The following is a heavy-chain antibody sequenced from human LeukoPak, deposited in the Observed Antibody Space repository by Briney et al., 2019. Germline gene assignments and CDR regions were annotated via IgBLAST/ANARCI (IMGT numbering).Heavy chain of an antibody. CDR1: GFIFSKAW. V-gene: IGHV3-15*01. J-gene: IGHJ4*02. CDR2: IKSKTDGGTT. D-gene: IGHD6-13*01. Sequence: KLWGVLRLSCAASGFIFSKAWMSWVRQAPGKGLEWVGRIKSKTDGGTTDYAAPVKGRFTISRDDSKNTLYLQMNSLKTEDTAVYYCTTGVAAAGTWGYWGQGTLVTVSS. CDR3: TTGVAAAGTWGY.